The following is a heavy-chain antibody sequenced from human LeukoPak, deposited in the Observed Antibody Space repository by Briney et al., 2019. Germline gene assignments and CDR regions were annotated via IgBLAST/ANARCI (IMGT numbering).Heavy chain of an antibody. Sequence: GGSLRLSCAASGFTFNRYWMSWVRQAPGKGLEWVSFISTSSSYIYSADSVKGRFTISRDNAKNSLYLQMNSLRAEDTAVYYCAKPLIAVAGTLYFDYWGQGTLVTVSS. CDR2: ISTSSSYI. CDR1: GFTFNRYW. D-gene: IGHD6-19*01. CDR3: AKPLIAVAGTLYFDY. V-gene: IGHV3-21*04. J-gene: IGHJ4*02.